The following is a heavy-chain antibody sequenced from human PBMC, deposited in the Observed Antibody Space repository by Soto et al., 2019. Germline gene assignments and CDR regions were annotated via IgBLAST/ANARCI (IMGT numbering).Heavy chain of an antibody. CDR2: VSHDGRNT. CDR3: AKGGRQWLVTSDFNY. D-gene: IGHD6-19*01. J-gene: IGHJ4*02. Sequence: VQLVESGGGVVQPGRSLRLSCAASGFTFTDYAMHWVRQAPGKGLEWVAVVSHDGRNTHYADSVKGRFTISRDSSKNTVSLEMTSLRAEDTAVYYGAKGGRQWLVTSDFNYWGQGALVTVSS. V-gene: IGHV3-30*18. CDR1: GFTFTDYA.